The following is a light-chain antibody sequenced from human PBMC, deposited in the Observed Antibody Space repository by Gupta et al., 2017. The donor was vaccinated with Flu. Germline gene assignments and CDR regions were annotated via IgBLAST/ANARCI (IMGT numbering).Light chain of an antibody. V-gene: IGKV2-30*01. J-gene: IGKJ1*01. Sequence: GTLGQPPSISVRFTEGLVYSDGNTYLDWFQLRPGQSPRRLIYQISRRESGVPDRFSGSGSGTDFTLKISRVESEDFGVYFCMQGCRWPVTFGQGAKVEIK. CDR1: EGLVYSDGNTY. CDR3: MQGCRWPVT. CDR2: QIS.